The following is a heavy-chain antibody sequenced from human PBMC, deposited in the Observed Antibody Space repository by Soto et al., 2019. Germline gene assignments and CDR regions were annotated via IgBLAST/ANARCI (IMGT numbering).Heavy chain of an antibody. V-gene: IGHV4-39*01. CDR1: GGSISSSSYY. Sequence: PSETLSLTCTVSGGSISSSSYYWGWIRQPPGKGLEWIGSIYYSGSTYYNPSLKSRVTISVDTSKNQFSLKLSSVTAADTAVYYCARHVLRFLEWPTMVDVWGKGTTVTVSS. D-gene: IGHD3-3*01. J-gene: IGHJ6*04. CDR3: ARHVLRFLEWPTMVDV. CDR2: IYYSGST.